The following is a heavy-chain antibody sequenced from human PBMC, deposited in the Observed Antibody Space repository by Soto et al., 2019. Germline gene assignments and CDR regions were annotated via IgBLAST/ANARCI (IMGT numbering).Heavy chain of an antibody. V-gene: IGHV1-58*02. CDR1: GFTFTSSA. CDR3: AAAGDAASYYYYGMDV. D-gene: IGHD3-16*01. CDR2: IVVGSGNT. Sequence: QMQLVQSGPEVKKPGTSVKVSCKASGFTFTSSAMQWVRQARGQRLEWIGWIVVGSGNTNYAQKFQERGTITRDMSTSTAYMELSSLRSEDTAVYYCAAAGDAASYYYYGMDVWGQGTTVTVSS. J-gene: IGHJ6*02.